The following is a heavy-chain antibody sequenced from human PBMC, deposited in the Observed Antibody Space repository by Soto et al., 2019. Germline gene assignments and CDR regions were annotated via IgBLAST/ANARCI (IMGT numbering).Heavy chain of an antibody. Sequence: GASVKVSCKASGGTFSSYAISWVRQAPGQGLEWMGGIIPIFGTANYAQKFQGRVTITADESTSTAYMELSSLRSEDTAVYYCARDGRGYNYGIDYWGQGTLVTVSS. CDR1: GGTFSSYA. CDR2: IIPIFGTA. D-gene: IGHD5-12*01. CDR3: ARDGRGYNYGIDY. J-gene: IGHJ4*02. V-gene: IGHV1-69*13.